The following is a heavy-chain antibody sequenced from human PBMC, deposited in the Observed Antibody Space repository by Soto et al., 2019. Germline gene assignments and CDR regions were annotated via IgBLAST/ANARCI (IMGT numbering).Heavy chain of an antibody. J-gene: IGHJ3*02. D-gene: IGHD1-20*01. CDR3: ARHRYGDAFDI. V-gene: IGHV4-39*01. CDR1: GGSISSSSYY. Sequence: QLQLQESGPGLVKPSETLSLTCTVSGGSISSSSYYWGWIRQPPGKGLEWIGSIYYSGSTYDNPSLKSGVTKSADTSKNQFSLKLSAVTAADTAVYYCARHRYGDAFDIWGQGTMVTVSS. CDR2: IYYSGST.